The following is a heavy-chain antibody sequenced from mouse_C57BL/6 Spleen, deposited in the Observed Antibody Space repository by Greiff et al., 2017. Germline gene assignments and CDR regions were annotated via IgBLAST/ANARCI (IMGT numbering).Heavy chain of an antibody. J-gene: IGHJ4*01. D-gene: IGHD2-2*01. Sequence: QVQLQQPGAELVRPGTSVKLSCKASGYTFTSYWMHWVKQRPGQGLEWIGVIDPSDSYTNYNQKFKGKATLTVDTSSSTAYMQLSSLTSEDSAVYYCARVGSYYAMDYWGQGTSVTVSS. CDR3: ARVGSYYAMDY. V-gene: IGHV1-59*01. CDR1: GYTFTSYW. CDR2: IDPSDSYT.